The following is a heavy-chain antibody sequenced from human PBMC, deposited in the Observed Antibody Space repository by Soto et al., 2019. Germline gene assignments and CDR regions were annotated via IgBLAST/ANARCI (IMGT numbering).Heavy chain of an antibody. D-gene: IGHD1-7*01. J-gene: IGHJ4*02. CDR3: ARSLGFAGTTQGYFDY. CDR1: GFTFRSYA. V-gene: IGHV3-64*01. Sequence: GGSLRLSCAGSGFTFRSYALHWVRQTPGKGLEYVSGVRGDGFDPYYVNSVKGRFTISRDNSKNTLYLQMGSLRAEDTAVYYCARSLGFAGTTQGYFDYWGQGTQVTVSS. CDR2: VRGDGFDP.